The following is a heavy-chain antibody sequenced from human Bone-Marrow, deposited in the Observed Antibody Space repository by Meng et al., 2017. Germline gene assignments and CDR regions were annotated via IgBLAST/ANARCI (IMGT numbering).Heavy chain of an antibody. CDR1: GGSISTSGYY. J-gene: IGHJ4*02. Sequence: QPQLQESGPGLVRPSEALSLTCSVSGGSISTSGYYWGWIRQPPGKGLEWIGSIGHSGFTYYTPSLKSRVTVSIDTSRNQFSLWLTSVTAADTAVYYCARGYCSTTSCYNRYFDYWGLGTLVTVSS. D-gene: IGHD2-2*02. CDR2: IGHSGFT. V-gene: IGHV4-39*01. CDR3: ARGYCSTTSCYNRYFDY.